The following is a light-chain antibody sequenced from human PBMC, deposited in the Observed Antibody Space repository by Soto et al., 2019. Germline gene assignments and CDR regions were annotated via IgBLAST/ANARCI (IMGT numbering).Light chain of an antibody. V-gene: IGKV1-5*01. J-gene: IGKJ1*01. CDR2: GAS. Sequence: DIQITQSPPTLSASVGDRVTITCRASQSIRHYLAWYQQMPGKAPKLLIYGASTLQSGVPSRFSGSGSGTEFTLTISSLQPDDFGTYFCHHHNSYSQTFGQGTKVGYQT. CDR3: HHHNSYSQT. CDR1: QSIRHY.